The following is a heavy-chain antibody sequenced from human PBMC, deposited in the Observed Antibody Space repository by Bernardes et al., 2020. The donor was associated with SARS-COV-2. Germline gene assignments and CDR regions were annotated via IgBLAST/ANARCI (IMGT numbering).Heavy chain of an antibody. Sequence: ASVKVSCKVSGYTVTELSIHWVRQAPGKGLEWMGGFNPEDGETIYAQQFQGRVTMIEDTSTDTAYMELSSLKSEDTAVYYCATGPVVITDNWFDPWGQGTLVTVSS. CDR1: GYTVTELS. CDR2: FNPEDGET. CDR3: ATGPVVITDNWFDP. J-gene: IGHJ5*02. V-gene: IGHV1-24*01. D-gene: IGHD3-22*01.